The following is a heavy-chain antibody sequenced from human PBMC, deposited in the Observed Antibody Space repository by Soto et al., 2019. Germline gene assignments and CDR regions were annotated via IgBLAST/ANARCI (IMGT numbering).Heavy chain of an antibody. CDR1: GFTFSNYG. V-gene: IGHV3-30*18. CDR2: ISYDGSNK. J-gene: IGHJ6*02. D-gene: IGHD3-10*01. CDR3: AKDIALVRGVIMDMDV. Sequence: PGGSLRLSCAASGFTFSNYGMHWVRQAPGKGLDWVALISYDGSNKYYADSVKGRFTISRDNSKNTLDLQMNSVRGEDTAVYYCAKDIALVRGVIMDMDVWGQGTTVTV.